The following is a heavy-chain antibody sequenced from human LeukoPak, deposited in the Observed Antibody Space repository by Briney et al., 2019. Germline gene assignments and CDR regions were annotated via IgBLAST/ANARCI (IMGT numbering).Heavy chain of an antibody. D-gene: IGHD5-24*01. CDR3: ARHGGSVKMAYGMDV. CDR1: GGSISNSNW. Sequence: SETLSLTCAVSGGSISNSNWWNWVRQPPGKGLEWIGEIYQSGSTNYNPSLKSRVTISVDTSKNQFSLKLSSVTAADTAVYYCARHGGSVKMAYGMDVWAKGPRSPSP. V-gene: IGHV4-4*02. CDR2: IYQSGST. J-gene: IGHJ6*02.